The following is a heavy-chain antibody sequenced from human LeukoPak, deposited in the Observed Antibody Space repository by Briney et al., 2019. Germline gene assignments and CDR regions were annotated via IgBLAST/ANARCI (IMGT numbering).Heavy chain of an antibody. V-gene: IGHV3-23*01. CDR1: GFTFSSYA. D-gene: IGHD6-19*01. CDR3: AKDHSSGWPYCFPY. Sequence: QLGGSLRLSCAASGFTFSSYAMSWVRQAPGKGLEWVSAISASGGSTCYADSVKGRFTISRDNSKNTLFLQMNSLRAEDTAVYYCAKDHSSGWPYCFPYWGQGTLVTVSS. J-gene: IGHJ4*02. CDR2: ISASGGST.